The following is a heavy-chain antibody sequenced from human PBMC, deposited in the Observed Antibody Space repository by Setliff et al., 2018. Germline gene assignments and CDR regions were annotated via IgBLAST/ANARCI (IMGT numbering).Heavy chain of an antibody. CDR1: GGSVSGYY. J-gene: IGHJ6*03. D-gene: IGHD3-22*01. V-gene: IGHV4-4*09. Sequence: SETLSLTCTVSGGSVSGYYWSWIRQPPGEGLEWIGYIYSSGNIKYNPSLKSRVTISLDTSKNQFSLKLSSVTAADTAVYYCARWRVRDSGYYPRLSYMDVWGKGTTVTVSS. CDR2: IYSSGNI. CDR3: ARWRVRDSGYYPRLSYMDV.